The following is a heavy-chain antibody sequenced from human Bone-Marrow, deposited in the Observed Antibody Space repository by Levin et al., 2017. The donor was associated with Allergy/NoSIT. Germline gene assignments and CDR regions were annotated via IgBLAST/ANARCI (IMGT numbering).Heavy chain of an antibody. Sequence: GASVKVSCKASGYTFTDNGFSWVRQAPGRGLEWMGWISAYNGNTIYAQKVQGRVTMTTDTFTNTVYLELRSLRSDDTAVYYCASMRCISTACPKTFYYYGMDVWGQGTTITVSS. CDR3: ASMRCISTACPKTFYYYGMDV. J-gene: IGHJ6*02. D-gene: IGHD2-2*01. CDR2: ISAYNGNT. V-gene: IGHV1-18*01. CDR1: GYTFTDNG.